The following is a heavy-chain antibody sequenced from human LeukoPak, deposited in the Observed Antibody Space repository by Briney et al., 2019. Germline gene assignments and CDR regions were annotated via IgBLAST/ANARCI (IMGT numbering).Heavy chain of an antibody. CDR2: IIPIFGTA. J-gene: IGHJ6*04. CDR1: GGTFSSYA. D-gene: IGHD6-19*01. CDR3: ARVAIAVAGSTYYYYYYGMDV. V-gene: IGHV1-69*13. Sequence: SVKVSCKASGGTFSSYAISWVRQAPGQGLEWMGRIIPIFGTANYAQKFQGRVTITADESTSTAYMELSSLRSEDTAVYYCARVAIAVAGSTYYYYYYGMDVWGKGTTVTVSS.